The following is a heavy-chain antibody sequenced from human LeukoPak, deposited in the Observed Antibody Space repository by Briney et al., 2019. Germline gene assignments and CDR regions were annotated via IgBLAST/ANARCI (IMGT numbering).Heavy chain of an antibody. CDR1: DGSISSSSYY. CDR2: IYYSGST. J-gene: IGHJ5*02. V-gene: IGHV4-39*01. CDR3: ARPSGSYSRWFDP. D-gene: IGHD1-26*01. Sequence: SETLSLTCTVSDGSISSSSYYWGWIRQPPGKGLEWIGSIYYSGSTYYNPSLKSRVTISVDTSKNQFSLKLSSVTAADTAVYYCARPSGSYSRWFDPWGQGTLVTVSS.